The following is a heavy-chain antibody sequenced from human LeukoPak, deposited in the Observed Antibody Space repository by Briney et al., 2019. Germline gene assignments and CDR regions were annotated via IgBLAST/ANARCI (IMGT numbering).Heavy chain of an antibody. CDR1: GFTFSSYW. CDR3: ARDEDIVGATTGFAY. Sequence: GGSLRLSCAASGFTFSSYWMSWVRQAPGKGLEWMANIKQDGSEKYYVDSVKGRFTISRDNAKNSLYLQMNSLRAEDTAVYYCARDEDIVGATTGFAYWGQGTLVTVSS. D-gene: IGHD1-26*01. J-gene: IGHJ4*02. V-gene: IGHV3-7*01. CDR2: IKQDGSEK.